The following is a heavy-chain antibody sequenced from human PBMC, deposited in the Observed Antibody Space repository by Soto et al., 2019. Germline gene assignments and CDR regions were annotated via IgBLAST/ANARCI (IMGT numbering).Heavy chain of an antibody. CDR1: GGSNSRGAYY. CDR2: INYSGTT. J-gene: IGHJ3*02. CDR3: GRVSGNAFDI. V-gene: IGHV4-31*03. D-gene: IGHD3-10*01. Sequence: TLSLTCTVSGGSNSRGAYYWSWIRQHPGKDLEWIGYINYSGTTYLSPSLQSRGTMSVDTSKNQFSLSLRSVTAADTAVYFCGRVSGNAFDIWGQGTMVTVSS.